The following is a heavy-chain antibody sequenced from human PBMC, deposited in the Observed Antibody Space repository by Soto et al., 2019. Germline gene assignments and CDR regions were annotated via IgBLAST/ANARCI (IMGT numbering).Heavy chain of an antibody. CDR3: AKRGILGAQGMAYLDL. J-gene: IGHJ2*01. CDR2: ITPDGTEQ. V-gene: IGHV3-30*18. CDR1: GFTFNTYA. D-gene: IGHD1-26*01. Sequence: QVQLMESGGGVVQPGRSLRLSCAASGFTFNTYAMHWVRQAPGKGLEWVAVITPDGTEQYYADSVKGRFTISRDNSKNTLYLQMNSLGLEDMSIYHCAKRGILGAQGMAYLDLWGRGTLVTVSS.